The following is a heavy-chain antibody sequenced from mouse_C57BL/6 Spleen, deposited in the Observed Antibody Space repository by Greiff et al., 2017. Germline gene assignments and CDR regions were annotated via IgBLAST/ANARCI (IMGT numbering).Heavy chain of an antibody. J-gene: IGHJ1*03. CDR3: ARGIYYYGSSLGYFDV. D-gene: IGHD1-1*01. Sequence: QVQLKQSGPELVKPGASVKISCKASGYAFSSSWMNWVKQRPGKGLEWIGRIYPGDGDTNYNGKFKGKATLTADKSSSTAYMQLSSLTSEDSAVYFCARGIYYYGSSLGYFDVWGTGTTVTVSS. CDR2: IYPGDGDT. V-gene: IGHV1-82*01. CDR1: GYAFSSSW.